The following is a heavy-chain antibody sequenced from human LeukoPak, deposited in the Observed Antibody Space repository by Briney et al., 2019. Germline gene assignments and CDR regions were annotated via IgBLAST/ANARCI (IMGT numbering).Heavy chain of an antibody. V-gene: IGHV4-34*01. Sequence: PSETLSLTCAVYGGSFSNYYWSWIRQPPGKGLEWIGEINHIGNTNYNPSLKSRVTISLDTSKNQFSLKLSSVTAADTAVYYCASYSLSSSFHYWGQGTLVTVSS. CDR2: INHIGNT. CDR1: GGSFSNYY. CDR3: ASYSLSSSFHY. J-gene: IGHJ4*02. D-gene: IGHD6-13*01.